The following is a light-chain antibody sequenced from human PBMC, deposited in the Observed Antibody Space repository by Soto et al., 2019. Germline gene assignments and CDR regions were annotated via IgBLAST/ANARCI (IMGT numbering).Light chain of an antibody. CDR2: GAS. J-gene: IGKJ1*01. V-gene: IGKV3-15*01. CDR3: KKKKNWGPKT. Sequence: EIVMTQSPATLSVSPGERATLSCRASQSVSSNLAWYQQKPGQAPRLLIYGASTRATGIPARFSGSGSGTEFTLTISGRPSKDFAVYYGKKKKNWGPKTSGQGTRVEIK. CDR1: QSVSSN.